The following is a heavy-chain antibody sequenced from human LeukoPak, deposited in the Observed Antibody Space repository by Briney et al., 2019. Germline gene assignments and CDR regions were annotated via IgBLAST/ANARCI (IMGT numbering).Heavy chain of an antibody. CDR1: GFTFSSYA. CDR2: ISGSGGST. CDR3: ARRDLSGSYWDDAFDI. D-gene: IGHD1-26*01. V-gene: IGHV3-23*01. J-gene: IGHJ3*02. Sequence: GGSLRLSCAASGFTFSSYAMSWVRQAPGKGLEWVSAISGSGGSTYYADSVKGRFTISRDNSKNTLYLQMNSLRAEDTAVYYCARRDLSGSYWDDAFDIWGQGTMVTVSS.